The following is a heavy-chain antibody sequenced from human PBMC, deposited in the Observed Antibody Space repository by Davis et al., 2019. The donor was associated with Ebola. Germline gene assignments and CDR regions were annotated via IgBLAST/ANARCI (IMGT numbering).Heavy chain of an antibody. CDR3: ARLPYCTSTRCYDSYYGMDV. D-gene: IGHD2-2*01. J-gene: IGHJ6*02. V-gene: IGHV4-39*01. Sequence: SETLSLTCTVSGGSISSTTYYWGWIRQPPGKGLEWIGSIYYRGSTNYNPSLKSRVTISVDTSKNQFSLRLRSVTAADTAVYHCARLPYCTSTRCYDSYYGMDVWGQGTTVTVSS. CDR2: IYYRGST. CDR1: GGSISSTTYY.